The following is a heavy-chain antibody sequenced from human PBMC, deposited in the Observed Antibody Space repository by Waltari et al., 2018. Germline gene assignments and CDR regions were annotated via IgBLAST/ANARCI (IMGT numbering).Heavy chain of an antibody. J-gene: IGHJ3*02. V-gene: IGHV5-51*03. CDR1: GYSFTSYW. Sequence: EVQLVQSGAEVKKPGESLKISCKGSGYSFTSYWIGWVREMPGKGREWIGITDPGDADTRYGPSFQGQVTSSADKSISTVNLQWSSLKASDTAMYYCARRSVVFNTFDIWGQGTMVTVSS. D-gene: IGHD2-21*01. CDR2: TDPGDADT. CDR3: ARRSVVFNTFDI.